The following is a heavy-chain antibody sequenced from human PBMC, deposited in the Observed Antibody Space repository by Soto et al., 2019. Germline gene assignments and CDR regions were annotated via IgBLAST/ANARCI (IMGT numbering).Heavy chain of an antibody. CDR3: ARDVVVVAPSQSHWYFDL. V-gene: IGHV1-46*01. D-gene: IGHD2-15*01. Sequence: ASVKVSCKASGYTFTSYYMHWVRQAPGQGLEWMGIINPSGGSTSYAQKFQGRVTMTRDTSTSTVYMELSSLRSEDTAVYYCARDVVVVAPSQSHWYFDLWGRGTLVTV. J-gene: IGHJ2*01. CDR2: INPSGGST. CDR1: GYTFTSYY.